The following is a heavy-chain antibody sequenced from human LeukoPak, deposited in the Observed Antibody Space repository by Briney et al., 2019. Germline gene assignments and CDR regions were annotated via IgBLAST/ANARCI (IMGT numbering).Heavy chain of an antibody. CDR2: ISGSGGST. Sequence: GGSLRLSCAASGFTFSSYAMSWVRQAPGKGPEWVSAISGSGGSTYYADSVKGRLTISRDNSKNTLYLQMNSLRAEDTAVYYCAKIGITGTTGRDYWGQGTLVTVSS. CDR1: GFTFSSYA. CDR3: AKIGITGTTGRDY. J-gene: IGHJ4*02. V-gene: IGHV3-23*01. D-gene: IGHD1-20*01.